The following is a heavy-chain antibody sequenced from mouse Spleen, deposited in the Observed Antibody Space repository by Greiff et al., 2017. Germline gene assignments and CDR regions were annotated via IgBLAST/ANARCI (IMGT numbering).Heavy chain of an antibody. Sequence: VQLQQSGAELARPGASVKMSCKASGYTFTSYTMHWVKQRPGQGLEWIGYINPSSGYTKSNQKFKDKATLTAAKSSSTAYMQLSSLTSEDSAVYYCARPGMNYAMDHRGQRTSVTGSS. CDR3: ARPGMNYAMDH. CDR2: INPSSGYT. J-gene: IGHJ4*01. V-gene: IGHV1-4*01. CDR1: GYTFTSYT.